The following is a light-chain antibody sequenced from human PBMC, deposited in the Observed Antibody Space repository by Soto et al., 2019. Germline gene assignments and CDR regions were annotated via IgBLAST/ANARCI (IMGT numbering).Light chain of an antibody. Sequence: DIQMTQSPSSLSASVGDRVTITCRASQSISSYLNWYQQKPGKAPKLLIYAASSLQSGVPSRFSGSGSGTDFTLTISSLQPEDFATYYCQESYSSPYFFGQGTKLEMK. CDR1: QSISSY. V-gene: IGKV1-39*01. J-gene: IGKJ2*01. CDR2: AAS. CDR3: QESYSSPYF.